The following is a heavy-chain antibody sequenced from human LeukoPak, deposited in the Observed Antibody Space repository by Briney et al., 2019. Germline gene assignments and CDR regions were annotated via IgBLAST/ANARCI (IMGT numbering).Heavy chain of an antibody. Sequence: PGGSLRLSCAASGFTFINAWMSWVRQAPGKGLEWVGRIKSKTDGGTTDYAAPVKGRFTISRDDSKNTLYLQMNSLKTEDTAVYYCTTDLPYGDDPFDNWGQGTLVTVSS. CDR2: IKSKTDGGTT. J-gene: IGHJ4*02. CDR1: GFTFINAW. D-gene: IGHD2-21*02. CDR3: TTDLPYGDDPFDN. V-gene: IGHV3-15*01.